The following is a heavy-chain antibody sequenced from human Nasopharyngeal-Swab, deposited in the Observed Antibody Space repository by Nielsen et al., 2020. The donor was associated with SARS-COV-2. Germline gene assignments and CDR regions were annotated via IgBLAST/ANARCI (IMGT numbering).Heavy chain of an antibody. V-gene: IGHV5-51*01. CDR2: IYPGDSDT. J-gene: IGHJ6*02. CDR1: GYSFSSYW. Sequence: GESLKISCWGSGYSFSSYWIGWVRQLPGKGLEWMGVIYPGDSDTRYSPSFQGQVTISVDKSITTAYLQWSSLKASDTAMYYCARGSYDFGFYYYGMDVWGQGTTVTVSS. D-gene: IGHD3-3*01. CDR3: ARGSYDFGFYYYGMDV.